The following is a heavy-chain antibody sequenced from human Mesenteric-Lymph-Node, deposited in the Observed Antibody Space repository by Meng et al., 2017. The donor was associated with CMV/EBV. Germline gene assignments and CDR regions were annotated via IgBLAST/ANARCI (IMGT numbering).Heavy chain of an antibody. CDR2: IYSGGYTT. CDR1: GFTFSDYY. J-gene: IGHJ4*02. Sequence: GESLKISCAASGFTFSDYYISWIRQAPGKGLEWVSAIYSGGYTTYYADSVKGRFTISRDDSKNTLYLQMYSLRPEDTAHYYCAKDEEGWGSHFDYWGQGTLVTVSS. D-gene: IGHD2-21*01. V-gene: IGHV3-23*03. CDR3: AKDEEGWGSHFDY.